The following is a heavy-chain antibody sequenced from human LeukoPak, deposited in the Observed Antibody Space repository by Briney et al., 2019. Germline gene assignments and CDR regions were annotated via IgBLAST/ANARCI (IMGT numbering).Heavy chain of an antibody. CDR2: IYYSGST. Sequence: SETLSLTCTVSGGSISSGDYYWSWIRQPPGKGLEWIGYIYYSGSTYYNPSLKSRVTISVDTSKNQFSLKLSSVTAADTAVYYCARAGHSSGYYSWFDPWGQGTLVTVSS. CDR1: GGSISSGDYY. V-gene: IGHV4-30-4*01. CDR3: ARAGHSSGYYSWFDP. D-gene: IGHD3-22*01. J-gene: IGHJ5*02.